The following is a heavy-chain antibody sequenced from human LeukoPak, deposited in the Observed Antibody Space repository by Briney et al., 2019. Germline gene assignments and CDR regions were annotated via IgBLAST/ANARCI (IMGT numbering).Heavy chain of an antibody. CDR2: INNSGGNT. Sequence: PGGSLRLTCAVSGFTFSCYGMRWVRQAPGRGLEWVSTINNSGGNTHYADSVKGRFTISRDNSKNTLYLQMSTLRAEDTAVYYCTKDAADCRGASCSFFDYWGQGTLVTVSS. V-gene: IGHV3-23*01. CDR1: GFTFSCYG. D-gene: IGHD2-21*01. CDR3: TKDAADCRGASCSFFDY. J-gene: IGHJ4*02.